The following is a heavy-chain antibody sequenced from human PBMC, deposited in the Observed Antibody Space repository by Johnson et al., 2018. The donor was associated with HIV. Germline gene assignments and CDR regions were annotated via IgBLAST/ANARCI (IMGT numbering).Heavy chain of an antibody. J-gene: IGHJ3*02. V-gene: IGHV3-66*01. D-gene: IGHD4-17*01. CDR3: AREDLYGAGPGAFYI. Sequence: MQLVESGGGLVQPGGSLRLSCAASGFTVSSNYMSWVRQAPGKGLEWVSVIYSGGSTYYADSVKGRFTISRDNSKNTLYLQMNSLRAEDTAVYYCAREDLYGAGPGAFYIWVQGTMVTVSS. CDR2: IYSGGST. CDR1: GFTVSSNY.